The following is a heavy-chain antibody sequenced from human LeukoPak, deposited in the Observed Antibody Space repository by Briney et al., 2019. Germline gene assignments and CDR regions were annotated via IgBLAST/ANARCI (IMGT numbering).Heavy chain of an antibody. D-gene: IGHD1-26*01. J-gene: IGHJ6*02. CDR2: IVVGSGNT. V-gene: IGHV1-58*01. Sequence: SVKVSCKASGFTFTSSAVQWVRRARGQRLEWIGWIVVGSGNTNYAQKFQERVTITRDMSTSTAYMGLSSLRSEDTAVYYCAGGGSGSWGMDVWGQGTTVTVSS. CDR1: GFTFTSSA. CDR3: AGGGSGSWGMDV.